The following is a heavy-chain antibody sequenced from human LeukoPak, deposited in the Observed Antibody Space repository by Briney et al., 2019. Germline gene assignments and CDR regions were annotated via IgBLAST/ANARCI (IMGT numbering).Heavy chain of an antibody. D-gene: IGHD3-16*01. J-gene: IGHJ5*02. CDR1: GYTFTGYY. V-gene: IGHV1-2*02. CDR2: INPNSGGT. CDR3: ARASPVGDWFDP. Sequence: ASVKVSCKASGYTFTGYYMHWVRQAPGQGLEWMGWINPNSGGTNYAQKFQGRVTMTRDTSIRTAYMELSRLRSDDTAVYYCARASPVGDWFDPWGQGTLVTVSS.